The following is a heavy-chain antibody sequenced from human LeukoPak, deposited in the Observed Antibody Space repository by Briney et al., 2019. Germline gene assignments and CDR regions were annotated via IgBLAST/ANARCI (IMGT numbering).Heavy chain of an antibody. Sequence: GRSLRLSCAASGFTFSSYGMHWVRQAPGKGLEWVAVIWYDGSNKYYADSVKGRFTISRDNSKNTLYLQMNSLGAEDTAVYYCARGDYDILTGYYTPPPFYYYYYGMDVWGKGTTVTVSS. V-gene: IGHV3-33*01. CDR3: ARGDYDILTGYYTPPPFYYYYYGMDV. D-gene: IGHD3-9*01. J-gene: IGHJ6*04. CDR2: IWYDGSNK. CDR1: GFTFSSYG.